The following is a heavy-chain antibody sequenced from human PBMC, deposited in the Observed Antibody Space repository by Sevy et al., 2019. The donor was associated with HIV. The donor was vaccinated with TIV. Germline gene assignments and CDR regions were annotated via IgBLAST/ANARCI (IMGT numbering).Heavy chain of an antibody. Sequence: ASVKVSCKASGYTFTGYYMHWVRQAPGQGLEWMGWIIPNSGGTNCAQKFHGRVTMTRDTSISTAYMELSRLRSDDTAVYYCAREEYYDTLTGYYPAAEYFQHWGQGTLVTVSS. CDR1: GYTFTGYY. V-gene: IGHV1-2*02. CDR3: AREEYYDTLTGYYPAAEYFQH. J-gene: IGHJ1*01. D-gene: IGHD3-9*01. CDR2: IIPNSGGT.